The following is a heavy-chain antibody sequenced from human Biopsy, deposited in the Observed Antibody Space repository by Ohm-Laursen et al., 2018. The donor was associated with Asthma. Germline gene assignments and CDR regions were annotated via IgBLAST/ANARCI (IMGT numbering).Heavy chain of an antibody. J-gene: IGHJ4*02. Sequence: SVNASCKSLGGTFNTYVIGWVRQAPGQGSGWKGGINSVFGTTTYPQKFQDRVTINADDSTSTVYKELSSLRSEDTAVYYCARKAGSCISRTCYSLDFWGQGTLVTVSS. CDR2: INSVFGTT. CDR1: GGTFNTYV. CDR3: ARKAGSCISRTCYSLDF. V-gene: IGHV1-69*13. D-gene: IGHD2-2*01.